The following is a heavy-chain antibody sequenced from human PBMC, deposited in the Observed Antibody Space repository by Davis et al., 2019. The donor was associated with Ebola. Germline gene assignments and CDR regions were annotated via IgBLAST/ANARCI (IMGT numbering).Heavy chain of an antibody. CDR2: IYRGADT. V-gene: IGHV3-53*01. CDR3: ARGPGGRSIFDY. J-gene: IGHJ4*02. D-gene: IGHD3-16*01. CDR1: GFTVSGND. Sequence: GESLKISCVASGFTVSGNDLSCVRQAPGKGLEWASVIYRGADTYYADSVKGRFTISRDTSKNTVYLQMKSLRAEDTAVYYCARGPGGRSIFDYWGQGTLVTFSS.